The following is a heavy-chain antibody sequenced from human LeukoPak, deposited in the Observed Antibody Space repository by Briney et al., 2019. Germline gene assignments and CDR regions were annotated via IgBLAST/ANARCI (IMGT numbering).Heavy chain of an antibody. CDR1: GASISSYY. V-gene: IGHV4-59*01. CDR3: ASGPYPAAGTDHQFDY. CDR2: IYYSGST. D-gene: IGHD6-13*01. Sequence: PSATLSLTCTVPGASISSYYWSWIRQPPGKGMEWVVYIYYSGSTNYNPTHYNPSLKSRVTISVDTSKNHFSLKLSSVTAADTAVYYCASGPYPAAGTDHQFDYWGPGTLVTVSS. J-gene: IGHJ4*02.